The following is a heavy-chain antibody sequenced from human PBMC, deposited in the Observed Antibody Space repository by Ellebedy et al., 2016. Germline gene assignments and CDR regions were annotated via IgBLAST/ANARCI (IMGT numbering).Heavy chain of an antibody. CDR2: ISYDGSNK. J-gene: IGHJ4*02. CDR3: ARVSCSGGSCYSSDY. CDR1: GFTFSSYA. Sequence: GESLKISCAASGFTFSSYAMHWVRQAPGKGLEWVAVISYDGSNKYYADSVKGRFTISRDNSKNTLYLQMNSLRAEDTAVYYCARVSCSGGSCYSSDYWGQGTLVTVSS. D-gene: IGHD2-15*01. V-gene: IGHV3-30-3*01.